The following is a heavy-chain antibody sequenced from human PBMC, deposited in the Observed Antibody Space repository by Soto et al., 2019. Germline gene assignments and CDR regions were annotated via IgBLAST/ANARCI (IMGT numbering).Heavy chain of an antibody. Sequence: QVQLVQSGAEARRPGSSVQVSCKASGDMFRNSAFTWVRQAPGQGLDWMGVIIPLFHKTSVAQKFQGRLTFTADASTSDVYMEASSLTSEDTAVYYCARARLSNGDPNIYFFYGLDVWGQGTTVTVSS. CDR3: ARARLSNGDPNIYFFYGLDV. CDR2: IIPLFHKT. V-gene: IGHV1-69*01. CDR1: GDMFRNSA. J-gene: IGHJ6*02. D-gene: IGHD6-6*01.